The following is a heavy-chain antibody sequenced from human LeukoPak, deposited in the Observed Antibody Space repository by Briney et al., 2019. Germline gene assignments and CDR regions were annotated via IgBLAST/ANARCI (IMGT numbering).Heavy chain of an antibody. CDR3: ARSLGIVVVTGLTEDDWFDP. CDR1: GGSISSSTYD. V-gene: IGHV4-39*07. J-gene: IGHJ5*02. D-gene: IGHD2-21*02. Sequence: ETLSLTCSASGGSISSSTYDWGWIRQSPGEGLEWIGTIYSGGSTYYNPSLKSRVTLSVDTSKNHFYLKLNSVTAADTAVYYCARSLGIVVVTGLTEDDWFDPWGQGTLVTVSS. CDR2: IYSGGST.